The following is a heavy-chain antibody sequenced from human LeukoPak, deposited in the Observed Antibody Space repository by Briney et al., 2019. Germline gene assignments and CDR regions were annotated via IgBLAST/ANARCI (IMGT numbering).Heavy chain of an antibody. J-gene: IGHJ4*02. CDR2: IRYDGSNK. Sequence: PGGSLRLSCAASGFAFSSYGMHWVRQAPGKGLEWVAFIRYDGSNKYYADSVKGRFTISRDNSKNTLYLQMNSLRAEDTAVYYCAKDQGYSYGYVHGFDYWGQGTLVTVSS. D-gene: IGHD5-18*01. CDR1: GFAFSSYG. CDR3: AKDQGYSYGYVHGFDY. V-gene: IGHV3-30*02.